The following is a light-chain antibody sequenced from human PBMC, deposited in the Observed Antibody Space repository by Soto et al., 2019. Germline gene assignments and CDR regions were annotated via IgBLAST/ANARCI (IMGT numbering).Light chain of an antibody. J-gene: IGKJ1*01. CDR1: QSVDTN. V-gene: IGKV3-15*01. Sequence: EIVMTQSPATLSVSPGERATLSRRASQSVDTNVAWYQQKPGQAPRLLIYDASTRATAIPARISGGGSGTEFTLTISSLQSEDFAVYYCQQYSNWRTFGQGTKVDIK. CDR3: QQYSNWRT. CDR2: DAS.